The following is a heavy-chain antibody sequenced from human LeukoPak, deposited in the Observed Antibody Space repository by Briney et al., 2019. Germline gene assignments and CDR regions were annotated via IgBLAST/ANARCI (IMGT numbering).Heavy chain of an antibody. CDR2: LYSDGNT. CDR3: ARGVEPLAANTLAY. D-gene: IGHD1-14*01. V-gene: IGHV3-53*01. Sequence: GGSLRLSCAASGFTVITNDMTWVRQAPGKGLDWVSVLYSDGNTKYADSVQGRFTISRDNSKNTLYLEMNSLSPDDTAVYYCARGVEPLAANTLAYWGQGTLVTVSS. J-gene: IGHJ4*02. CDR1: GFTVITND.